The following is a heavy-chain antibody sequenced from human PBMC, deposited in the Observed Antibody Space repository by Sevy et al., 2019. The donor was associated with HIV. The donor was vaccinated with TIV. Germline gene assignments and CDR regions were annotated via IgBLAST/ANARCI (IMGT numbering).Heavy chain of an antibody. CDR3: SRALATAVTPEYYFDS. CDR1: GFTFDDYA. D-gene: IGHD2-15*01. J-gene: IGHJ4*02. CDR2: ITRNSYEAYGGTR. V-gene: IGHV3-49*03. Sequence: GGSLRLSCTASGFTFDDYAMSWFRQAPGKGLEWVAFITRNSYEAYGGTREYAASVKGRFTISRDDSKSIAYLQMTSLKTEDTAMYYCSRALATAVTPEYYFDSWGQGTLVTVSS.